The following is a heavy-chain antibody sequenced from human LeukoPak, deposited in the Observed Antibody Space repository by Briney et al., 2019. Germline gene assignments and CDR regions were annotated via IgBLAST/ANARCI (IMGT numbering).Heavy chain of an antibody. D-gene: IGHD3-9*01. V-gene: IGHV4-59*01. CDR1: GGSISSYY. J-gene: IGHJ4*02. CDR2: IYYSGST. Sequence: SETLSLTCTVSGGSISSYYWSWIRQPPGKGLEWIGYIYYSGSTNYNPSLKSRVTISVDTSKNQFSLKLSSVTAADTAVYYCARALQDYDILTGCYNYFDYWGQGTLVTVSS. CDR3: ARALQDYDILTGCYNYFDY.